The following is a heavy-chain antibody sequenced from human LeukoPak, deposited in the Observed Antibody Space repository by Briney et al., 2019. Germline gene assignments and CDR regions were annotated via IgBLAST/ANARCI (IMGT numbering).Heavy chain of an antibody. D-gene: IGHD1-1*01. CDR1: GGTFSAYS. Sequence: ASVKVSCKASGGTFSAYSISWMRQAPGQGLEWMGGIIPIFGTTNYPQEFRDRVTITADTSTSTAYMELSSLRSGDTAVYYCARHRASNWDDAFDIWGQGTMVTVSS. J-gene: IGHJ3*02. V-gene: IGHV1-69*06. CDR3: ARHRASNWDDAFDI. CDR2: IIPIFGTT.